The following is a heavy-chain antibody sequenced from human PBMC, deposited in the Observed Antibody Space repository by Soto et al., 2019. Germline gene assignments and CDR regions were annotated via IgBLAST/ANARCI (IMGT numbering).Heavy chain of an antibody. CDR2: ISSNSDAT. Sequence: EVQLVESGGGFVQPGGSLRLSCAASGFTFNTFPMNWVRLAPGRGLEWVSHISSNSDATYYADSVKGCFTISRDNARKSLYLQMNRLTVDDTGVYYCVRDDQDGFDMWGQGTMVTVSS. J-gene: IGHJ3*02. CDR1: GFTFNTFP. V-gene: IGHV3-48*01. CDR3: VRDDQDGFDM.